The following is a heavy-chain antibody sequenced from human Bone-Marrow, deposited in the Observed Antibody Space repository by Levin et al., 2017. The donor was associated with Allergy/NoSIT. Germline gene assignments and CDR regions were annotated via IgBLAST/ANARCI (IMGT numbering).Heavy chain of an antibody. D-gene: IGHD5-24*01. CDR2: VYHSGST. CDR3: ARQEMSRGYYFDA. V-gene: IGHV4-39*01. Sequence: PSETLSLTCNVSGDSINKRTFYWAWIRQSPGKGLEWIGSVYHSGSTYYNPSLKSRVSASIDTSKNQFSLQLPFVTAADTALYFCARQEMSRGYYFDAWGPGMLVTVSS. J-gene: IGHJ4*02. CDR1: GDSINKRTFY.